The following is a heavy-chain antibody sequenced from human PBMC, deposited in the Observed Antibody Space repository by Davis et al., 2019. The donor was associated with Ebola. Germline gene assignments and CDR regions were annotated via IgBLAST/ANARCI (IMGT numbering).Heavy chain of an antibody. J-gene: IGHJ6*03. CDR1: GLVFSSYW. D-gene: IGHD3-3*01. V-gene: IGHV3-74*01. CDR3: ARGTIFDYYYYMDV. CDR2: INSDGSTA. Sequence: GESLKISCAASGLVFSSYWMHWVRQAPGKGLIWVSRINSDGSTASHADSVKGRFTISRDNAKNTLYLQMNSLRAEDTAVYYCARGTIFDYYYYMDVWGKGTTVTVSS.